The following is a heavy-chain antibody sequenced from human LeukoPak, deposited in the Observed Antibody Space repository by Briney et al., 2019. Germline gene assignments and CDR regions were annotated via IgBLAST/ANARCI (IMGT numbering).Heavy chain of an antibody. D-gene: IGHD3-22*01. CDR3: ARVLSPTSPETQVITCLTSGFYY. J-gene: IGHJ4*02. Sequence: AAVKVSCKASGYTFTSYGISGVRQAPGQGIEWMGLINAYKGNTNHAQKLQGRVNMTTDTSTRPAYMELRSLRSDDTAVYYCARVLSPTSPETQVITCLTSGFYYWGQGTLVTVSS. CDR1: GYTFTSYG. CDR2: INAYKGNT. V-gene: IGHV1-18*01.